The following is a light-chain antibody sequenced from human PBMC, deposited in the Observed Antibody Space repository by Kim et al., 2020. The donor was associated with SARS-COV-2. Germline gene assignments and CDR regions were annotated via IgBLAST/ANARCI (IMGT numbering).Light chain of an antibody. CDR1: QSVGNN. CDR2: GAS. V-gene: IGKV3-15*01. J-gene: IGKJ4*01. Sequence: IVMTQSPATLSVFPGERVTLSCRASQSVGNNLAWYQQRPGQAPRLLIYGASTRATDISARFSGSGSGTEFTLTIRSLQSEDFAVYYCQQYNDWPLLTFGGGTKVDIK. CDR3: QQYNDWPLLT.